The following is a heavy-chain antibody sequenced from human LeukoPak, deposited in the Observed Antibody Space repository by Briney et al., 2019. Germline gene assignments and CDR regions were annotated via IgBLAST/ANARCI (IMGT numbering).Heavy chain of an antibody. CDR2: IYSGGST. CDR3: AREAGIAAAGKYYYGMDV. V-gene: IGHV3-53*01. CDR1: GFTVSSNY. Sequence: GGSLRLSCAASGFTVSSNYMSWVRQAPGKGLEWVSVIYSGGSTYYADSVKGRFTISRGNSKNTLYLQMNSLRAEDTAVYYCAREAGIAAAGKYYYGMDVWGKGTTVTVSS. D-gene: IGHD6-13*01. J-gene: IGHJ6*04.